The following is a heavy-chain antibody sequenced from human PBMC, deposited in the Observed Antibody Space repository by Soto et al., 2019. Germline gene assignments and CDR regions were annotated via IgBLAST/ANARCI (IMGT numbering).Heavy chain of an antibody. CDR2: INHSGST. CDR1: GGSFSGYY. CDR3: ARQLRYFDWLLPSLSGYFDY. Sequence: SETLSLTCAVYGGSFSGYYWSWIRQPPGKGLEWIGEINHSGSTNYNPSLKSRVTISVDTSKNQFSLKLSSVTTADTAVYYCARQLRYFDWLLPSLSGYFDYWGQGTLVTVSS. J-gene: IGHJ4*02. D-gene: IGHD3-9*01. V-gene: IGHV4-34*01.